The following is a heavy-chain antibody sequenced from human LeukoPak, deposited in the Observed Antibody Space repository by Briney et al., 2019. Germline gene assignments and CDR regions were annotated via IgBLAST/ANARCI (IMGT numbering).Heavy chain of an antibody. V-gene: IGHV3-48*03. CDR2: ISNSGSII. D-gene: IGHD6-13*01. CDR1: GFTFSSYE. CDR3: ARSIAAAGYDY. Sequence: GGSLRLSCAASGFTFSSYEMNWVRQAPGKGLEWFAYISNSGSIIHYADSGKCRFTISRDNAKNSLYLQMNTLRAEDTAVYYCARSIAAAGYDYWGQGTLVTVSS. J-gene: IGHJ4*02.